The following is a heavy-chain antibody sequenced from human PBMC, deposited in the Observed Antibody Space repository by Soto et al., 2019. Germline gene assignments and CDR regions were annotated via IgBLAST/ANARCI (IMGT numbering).Heavy chain of an antibody. CDR2: INIDGSST. V-gene: IGHV3-74*01. Sequence: EVQLVESGGGLVQPGGSLRISCAASGFTLSSYWMHWVRQAPGKGLVWVSRINIDGSSTSYADSVKGRFTISRDNAKNTLYLQVNSLRAEDTAVYYCARSRDGYNFVGDCWGQGTLVTVSS. J-gene: IGHJ4*02. D-gene: IGHD5-12*01. CDR1: GFTLSSYW. CDR3: ARSRDGYNFVGDC.